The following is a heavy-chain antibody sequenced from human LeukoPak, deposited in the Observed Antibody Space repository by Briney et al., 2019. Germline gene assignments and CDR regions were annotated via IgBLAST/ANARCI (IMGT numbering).Heavy chain of an antibody. J-gene: IGHJ6*03. Sequence: GGSLRLSCTASGFTFGDYAMTWVRQAAGKGLEWVSFIRSKAYGGTTEYAASVKGRFTISRDDSKSIAYLQMNSLKTEDTALYYCTRGPLLWFGELPSDFYYMDVWGKGTTVTISS. D-gene: IGHD3-10*01. CDR1: GFTFGDYA. V-gene: IGHV3-49*04. CDR3: TRGPLLWFGELPSDFYYMDV. CDR2: IRSKAYGGTT.